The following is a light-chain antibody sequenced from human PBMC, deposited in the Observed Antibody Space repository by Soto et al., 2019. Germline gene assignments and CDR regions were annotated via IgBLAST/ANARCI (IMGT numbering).Light chain of an antibody. V-gene: IGKV3-20*01. CDR3: QQYGSSPRYT. CDR2: GAS. Sequence: ETVLTQSPGSLCLSPGERATLSCRASQSVSSSYLAWYQQKPGQAPRVLIYGASSRATGIPDRFSGSGSGTDFTLTISRLEPEDVAVYYCQQYGSSPRYTFGQGTKLEIK. CDR1: QSVSSSY. J-gene: IGKJ2*01.